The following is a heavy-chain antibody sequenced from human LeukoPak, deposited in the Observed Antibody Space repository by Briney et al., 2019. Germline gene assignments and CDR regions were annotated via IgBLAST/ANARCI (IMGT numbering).Heavy chain of an antibody. J-gene: IGHJ3*02. CDR1: GFTFSSYA. D-gene: IGHD3-22*01. CDR2: ISGSGGST. V-gene: IGHV3-23*01. CDR3: AKSDLTDYYDSSGLNDAFDI. Sequence: GGSLRLSCAASGFTFSSYAMSWVRQAPGKGLEWVSAISGSGGSTYYADSVKGRFTIPRDNSKNTLYLQMNSLRAEDTAVYYCAKSDLTDYYDSSGLNDAFDIWGQGTMVTVSS.